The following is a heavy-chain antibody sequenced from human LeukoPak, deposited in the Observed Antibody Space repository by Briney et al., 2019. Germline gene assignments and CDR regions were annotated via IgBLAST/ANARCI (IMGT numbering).Heavy chain of an antibody. CDR3: ARYSSSSGGASYYLDY. CDR1: GFTLRNYR. D-gene: IGHD6-6*01. J-gene: IGHJ4*01. Sequence: AGGSLRLSCTASGFTLRNYRMHWVRQVPGKRLVWVSRISGDGSVTNYADSVQGRFTISRDNAKNILYLQINSLRSEDTAVYYCARYSSSSGGASYYLDYWGHGTLVTVSS. CDR2: ISGDGSVT. V-gene: IGHV3-74*01.